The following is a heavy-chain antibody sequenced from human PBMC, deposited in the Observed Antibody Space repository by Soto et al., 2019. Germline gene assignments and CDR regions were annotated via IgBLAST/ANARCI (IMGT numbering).Heavy chain of an antibody. CDR1: GGSFSGSY. V-gene: IGHV4-34*01. CDR2: INHSGST. D-gene: IGHD3-10*01. J-gene: IGHJ6*02. Sequence: ASETLSLTCAVYGGSFSGSYWSWIRQPPGKGLEWIGEINHSGSTNYNPSLKSRVTTSVDTSKNQFSLKLSSATAADTAVYYCTRGYAGTSYYYAMDVWGQGTTVTVSS. CDR3: TRGYAGTSYYYAMDV.